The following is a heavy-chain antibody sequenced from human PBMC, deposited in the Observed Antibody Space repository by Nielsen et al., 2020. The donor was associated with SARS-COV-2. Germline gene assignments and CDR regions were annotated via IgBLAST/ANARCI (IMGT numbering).Heavy chain of an antibody. CDR3: ARGKWFGESRDY. Sequence: GGSLRLSCAASGFTFSKYWMHWVRQAPGKGLVWVSRIDSDGSTTRYADSVKGRFTISRDNAKNSLYLQMNSLRDEDTAVYYCARGKWFGESRDYWGQGTLVTVSS. CDR2: IDSDGSTT. V-gene: IGHV3-74*01. J-gene: IGHJ4*02. CDR1: GFTFSKYW. D-gene: IGHD3-10*01.